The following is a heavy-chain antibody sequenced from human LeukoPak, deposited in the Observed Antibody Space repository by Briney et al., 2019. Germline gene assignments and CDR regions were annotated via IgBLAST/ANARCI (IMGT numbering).Heavy chain of an antibody. CDR1: GGSISNYY. D-gene: IGHD1-1*01. CDR3: ATVRWNDGDAFDI. Sequence: SETLSLTCIVSGGSISNYYWNWIRQPPGKGLEWIGYSSYSGSTSYNPSLKSRVTIAVDTSKNQFSLRLRSVTAADTAVYYCATVRWNDGDAFDIWGQGTMVTVSS. J-gene: IGHJ3*02. CDR2: SSYSGST. V-gene: IGHV4-59*01.